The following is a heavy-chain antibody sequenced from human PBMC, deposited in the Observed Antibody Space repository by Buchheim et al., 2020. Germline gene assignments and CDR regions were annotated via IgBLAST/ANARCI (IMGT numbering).Heavy chain of an antibody. Sequence: EVQLVESGGVLVQPGGSLRLSCAASGFMFSTYWMSWVRQAPGKGLEWVANIKQDGSEKNYVDSVEGRFTISRDNAKNSLDLQMNSLRVEDTGVYFCVRASSTVRAYYYGMDVWGQGTT. CDR2: IKQDGSEK. D-gene: IGHD4-11*01. J-gene: IGHJ6*02. CDR3: VRASSTVRAYYYGMDV. V-gene: IGHV3-7*04. CDR1: GFMFSTYW.